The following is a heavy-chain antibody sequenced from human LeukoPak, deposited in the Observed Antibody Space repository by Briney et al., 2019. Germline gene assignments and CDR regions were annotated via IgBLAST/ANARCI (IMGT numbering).Heavy chain of an antibody. V-gene: IGHV3-48*03. Sequence: PGGSLRLSCAASGFTFRSYEMNWVRQAPGKGLEWVSYISSTGSTIRYADSVKGRFTISRDSAKNSLYLQMNSLRVEDTAVYYCARDGNIWGSYRFFDYWGQGTLVTVSS. CDR2: ISSTGSTI. J-gene: IGHJ4*02. D-gene: IGHD3-16*02. CDR3: ARDGNIWGSYRFFDY. CDR1: GFTFRSYE.